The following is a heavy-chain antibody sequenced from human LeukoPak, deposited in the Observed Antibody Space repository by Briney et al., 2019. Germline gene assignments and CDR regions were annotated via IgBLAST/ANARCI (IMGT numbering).Heavy chain of an antibody. CDR3: ARGRIAAAGNRQTDV. V-gene: IGHV1-8*01. CDR1: GYTFTSYD. Sequence: GASVKVSCKASGYTFTSYDINWVRQATGQGLEWMGWMNPNSGNTGYAQKFQGRVTMTRNTSISTAYMELSSLRSEDTAVYYCARGRIAAAGNRQTDVWGQGTTVTVSS. CDR2: MNPNSGNT. J-gene: IGHJ6*02. D-gene: IGHD6-13*01.